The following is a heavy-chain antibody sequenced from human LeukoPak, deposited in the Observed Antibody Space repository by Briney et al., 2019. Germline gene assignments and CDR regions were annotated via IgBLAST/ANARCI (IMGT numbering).Heavy chain of an antibody. J-gene: IGHJ4*02. V-gene: IGHV3-21*01. D-gene: IGHD3/OR15-3a*01. CDR2: ISSSSSYI. Sequence: GGSLRLSCAASGFTFSSYGVNWVRQAPGKGLEWVSSISSSSSYIYYADSLKGRFTISRDNAKNSLYLQMNSLRAEDTAVYYCASVPFDFWTSYYFDYWGQGTLVTVSS. CDR1: GFTFSSYG. CDR3: ASVPFDFWTSYYFDY.